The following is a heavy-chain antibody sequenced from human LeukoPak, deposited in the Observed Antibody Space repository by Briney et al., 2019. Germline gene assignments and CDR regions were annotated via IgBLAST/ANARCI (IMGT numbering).Heavy chain of an antibody. D-gene: IGHD2-8*01. CDR2: INPNSGGT. Sequence: ASVTVSYTASVYTFTHYYLHWVRQAPGQGREGMGWINPNSGGTNYAQKFQGRVTMTSDTSISTAYMELSRLRSDDTAVYYCARGYCTNGVCHIPYFDYWGQGTLVTVSS. V-gene: IGHV1-2*02. CDR3: ARGYCTNGVCHIPYFDY. CDR1: VYTFTHYY. J-gene: IGHJ4*02.